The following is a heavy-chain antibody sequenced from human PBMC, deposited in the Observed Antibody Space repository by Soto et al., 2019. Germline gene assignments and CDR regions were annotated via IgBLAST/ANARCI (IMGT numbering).Heavy chain of an antibody. V-gene: IGHV1-18*01. CDR2: ISAYNGDT. CDR3: ARDFTGWPPDGVDS. D-gene: IGHD3-16*01. J-gene: IGHJ4*02. CDR1: GFTFTSYA. Sequence: QVHLVQSGAEVKMPGASVKVSCKASGFTFTSYAITWVRQAPEQGLEWMGWISAYNGDTNYAQNLQGRVTMTTDRSTSTAYMELGSLTSDDTAVYFCARDFTGWPPDGVDSWGQGTLVTVSA.